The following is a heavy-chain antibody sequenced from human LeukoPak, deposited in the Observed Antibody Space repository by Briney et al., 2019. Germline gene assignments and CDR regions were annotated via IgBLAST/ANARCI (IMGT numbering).Heavy chain of an antibody. CDR1: VYTFTVYY. V-gene: IGHV1-2*02. CDR2: INPNSGVT. J-gene: IGHJ4*02. D-gene: IGHD5-12*01. Sequence: ASVKVSREASVYTFTVYYIHWVPQAPGQGLEWVGWINPNSGVTKFAQRFQGRVTMTRDTSTSTAYLYLSSLRSDDTAVYYCATAVLYGGNDFDYWGQGTLVTVSS. CDR3: ATAVLYGGNDFDY.